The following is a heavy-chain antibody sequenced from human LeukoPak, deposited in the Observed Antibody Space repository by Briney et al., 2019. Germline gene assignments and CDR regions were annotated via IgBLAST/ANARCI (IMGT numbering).Heavy chain of an antibody. CDR3: ARDYYDSSGYPHPFDY. J-gene: IGHJ4*02. CDR2: IKQDGSEE. V-gene: IGHV3-7*01. D-gene: IGHD3-22*01. Sequence: AGGSLRLSCAASGFTFSSYWMSWVRQAPGKGLEWVANIKQDGSEEYYVDSVKGRFTISRDNAKNSLYLQMNSLRAEDTAVYYCARDYYDSSGYPHPFDYWGQGTLVTVSS. CDR1: GFTFSSYW.